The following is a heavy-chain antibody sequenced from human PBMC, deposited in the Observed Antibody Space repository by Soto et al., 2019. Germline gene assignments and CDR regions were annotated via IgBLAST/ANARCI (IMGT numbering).Heavy chain of an antibody. CDR2: ISSQAFGGTT. D-gene: IGHD3-22*01. J-gene: IGHJ4*02. CDR1: GFTFDDYA. CDR3: ATVYFYDSSADYYFDY. Sequence: GGSLRLSCTVSGFTFDDYAMSWVRQAPGKGLVWVGFISSQAFGGTTEYAASVEGRFTISTDESKTIAYLQMNSLKAADTAVYFCATVYFYDSSADYYFDYWGQGTLVTVSS. V-gene: IGHV3-49*04.